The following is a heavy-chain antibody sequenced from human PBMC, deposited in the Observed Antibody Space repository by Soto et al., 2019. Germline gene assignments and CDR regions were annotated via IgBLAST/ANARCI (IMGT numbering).Heavy chain of an antibody. V-gene: IGHV3-30*03. J-gene: IGHJ6*02. CDR1: GFTFNSYG. CDR2: ISYDSTKT. D-gene: IGHD6-13*01. CDR3: ARNRSAWSDFHYYYLDV. Sequence: HPGGSLRLSCAASGFTFNSYGMHWVRQGPGNGLEWVAFISYDSTKTYYADSVKGRFTISRDNSNSALYVQMNSLTGEDTAVYYCARNRSAWSDFHYYYLDVWGQGTTVTVSS.